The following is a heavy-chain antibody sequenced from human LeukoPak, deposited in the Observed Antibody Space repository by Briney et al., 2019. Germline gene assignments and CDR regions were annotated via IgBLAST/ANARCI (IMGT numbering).Heavy chain of an antibody. CDR2: MNPNTGDT. CDR3: ARVGYFYMDV. Sequence: GASVKVSCKASGYTFTGYYIHWVRQASGQGLEWMGWMNPNTGDTGHAQKFQGRVTMTRSTSISTAYMELSSLRSEDTAVYYCARVGYFYMDVWGKGTTVTVSS. CDR1: GYTFTGYY. V-gene: IGHV1-8*02. D-gene: IGHD3-22*01. J-gene: IGHJ6*03.